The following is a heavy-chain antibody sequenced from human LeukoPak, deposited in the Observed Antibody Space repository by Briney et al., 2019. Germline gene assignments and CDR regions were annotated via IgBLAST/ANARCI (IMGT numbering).Heavy chain of an antibody. CDR1: GFTFSSYW. J-gene: IGHJ4*02. CDR2: INSDGSST. CDR3: ARVACGACPFDF. Sequence: GGSLRLSCAAFGFTFSSYWMHWVRQVPGEGLVWVSCINSDGSSTTYADSVKGRFTISRDNAKNTLYLQVSSLRAEDTAVYYCARVACGACPFDFWGQGTLVTVSS. D-gene: IGHD4/OR15-4a*01. V-gene: IGHV3-74*01.